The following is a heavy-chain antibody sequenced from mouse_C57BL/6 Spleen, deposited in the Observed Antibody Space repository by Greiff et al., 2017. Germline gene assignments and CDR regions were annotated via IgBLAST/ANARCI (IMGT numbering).Heavy chain of an antibody. J-gene: IGHJ2*01. V-gene: IGHV1-18*01. CDR1: GYTFTDYN. Sequence: EVQVVESGPELVKPGASVKIPCKASGYTFTDYNMDWVKQSHGKSLEWIGDINPNNGGTIYNQKFKGKATLTVDKSSSTAYMELRSLTSEDTAVYYCARSDTTTFDYWGQGTTLTVSS. D-gene: IGHD1-1*01. CDR3: ARSDTTTFDY. CDR2: INPNNGGT.